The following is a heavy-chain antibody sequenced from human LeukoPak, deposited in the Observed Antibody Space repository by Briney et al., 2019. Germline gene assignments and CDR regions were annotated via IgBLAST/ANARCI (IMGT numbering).Heavy chain of an antibody. CDR2: IYHSGTT. J-gene: IGHJ1*01. CDR3: ARAGDSDTYYCPFQH. CDR1: GGSISSYY. D-gene: IGHD3-10*01. V-gene: IGHV4-59*12. Sequence: SETLSLTCTVSGGSISSYYWSWIRQPPGKGLEWIGYIYHSGTTYYNPSLKSRVTISVDRSKNQFSLKLNSVTPADTAVYYCARAGDSDTYYCPFQHWGQGTLVTVSS.